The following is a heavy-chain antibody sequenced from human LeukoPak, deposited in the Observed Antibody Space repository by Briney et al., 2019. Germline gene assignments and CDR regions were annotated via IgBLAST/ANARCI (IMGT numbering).Heavy chain of an antibody. Sequence: GGSLRLSCAASGFTFSSYWMSWVRQAPGKGLEWVANIKQDGSEKYYVDSVKGRFTISRDNGKNSLYLQMNSLRAEDTAVYYCAKRNKLERRGGAFDIWGQGTMVTVSS. CDR3: AKRNKLERRGGAFDI. J-gene: IGHJ3*02. CDR1: GFTFSSYW. V-gene: IGHV3-7*03. D-gene: IGHD1-1*01. CDR2: IKQDGSEK.